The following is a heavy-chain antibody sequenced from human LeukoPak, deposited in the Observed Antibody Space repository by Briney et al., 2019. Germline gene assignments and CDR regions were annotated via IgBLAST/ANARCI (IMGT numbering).Heavy chain of an antibody. J-gene: IGHJ4*02. CDR2: INHSGST. D-gene: IGHD1-26*01. V-gene: IGHV4-34*01. CDR1: GGSFSGYY. CDR3: ARRSGSYYLYLPYYFDY. Sequence: PSETLSLTCAVYGGSFSGYYWSWIRQPPGKGLEWIGEINHSGSTNYNPSLKSRVTISVDTSKNQFSLKLSSVTAADTAVYYCARRSGSYYLYLPYYFDYWGQGTLVTVSS.